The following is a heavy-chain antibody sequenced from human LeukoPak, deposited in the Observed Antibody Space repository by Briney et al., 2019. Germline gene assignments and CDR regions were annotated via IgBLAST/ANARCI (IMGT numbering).Heavy chain of an antibody. CDR2: IFYSGST. V-gene: IGHV4-39*01. CDR1: GASISSSSYY. CDR3: ARQVRARATVDY. J-gene: IGHJ4*02. D-gene: IGHD6-6*01. Sequence: SETLSLTCSVSGASISSSSYYWGWVRQPPGKGLEWIGSIFYSGSTYHNPSLKSRVTISVGTSKNQFSLKVSSVTAADTAVYYCARQVRARATVDYWGQGTLVTVSS.